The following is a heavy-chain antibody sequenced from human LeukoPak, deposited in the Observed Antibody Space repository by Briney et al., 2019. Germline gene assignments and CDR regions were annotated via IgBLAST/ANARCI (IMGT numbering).Heavy chain of an antibody. CDR1: GYTFTSYG. J-gene: IGHJ2*01. V-gene: IGHV1-18*01. CDR2: ISAYNGNT. CDR3: ATVGSVAPYWYFDL. Sequence: GASVKVSCKASGYTFTSYGISWVRQAPGQGLEWMGWISAYNGNTNYAQKFQGRVTMTEDTSTDTAYMELSSLRSEDTAVYYCATVGSVAPYWYFDLWGRGTLVTVSS. D-gene: IGHD4-23*01.